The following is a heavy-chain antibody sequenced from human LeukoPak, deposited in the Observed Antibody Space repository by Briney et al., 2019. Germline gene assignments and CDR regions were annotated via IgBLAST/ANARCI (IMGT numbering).Heavy chain of an antibody. CDR3: ARGGRDTAMVLDY. CDR2: IYYSGST. CDR1: GGSISSYY. Sequence: SETLSLTCTVSGGSISSYYWSWIRQPPGKGLEWIGYIYYSGSTNYNPSLKSRVTISVDTSKYQFSLKLSSVTAADTAVYYCARGGRDTAMVLDYWGQGTLVTVSS. V-gene: IGHV4-59*01. J-gene: IGHJ4*02. D-gene: IGHD5-18*01.